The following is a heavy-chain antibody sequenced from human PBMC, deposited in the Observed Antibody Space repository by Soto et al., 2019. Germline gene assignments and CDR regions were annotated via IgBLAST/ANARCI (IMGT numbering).Heavy chain of an antibody. CDR2: IYWNDEQ. D-gene: IGHD6-13*01. V-gene: IGHV2-5*01. CDR3: AHRLPGPSGYEV. Sequence: QITLKESGPTLVKPTQTLTLTCTFSGFSLTSGVVGVGWIRQPPGEALEWLALIYWNDEQYYNTSLRNRLTITRDTSKNQVVLTMTNMDPVDTATYYRAHRLPGPSGYEVWGQGTTVTVSS. CDR1: GFSLTSGVVG. J-gene: IGHJ6*02.